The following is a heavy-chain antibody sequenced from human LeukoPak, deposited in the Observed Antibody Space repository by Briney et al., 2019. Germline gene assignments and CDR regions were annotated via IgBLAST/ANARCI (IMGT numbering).Heavy chain of an antibody. CDR2: ISYDGSNK. Sequence: GRSLRLSCAASGFTFSSYAMHWFRQAPGKGLEWVAVISYDGSNKYYAHSVKGRFTISRDNSKNTLYLQMNSLRAEDTAVYYCARSGIQLWLGEHGDYFDYWGQGTLVTVSS. D-gene: IGHD5-18*01. CDR1: GFTFSSYA. J-gene: IGHJ4*02. CDR3: ARSGIQLWLGEHGDYFDY. V-gene: IGHV3-30-3*01.